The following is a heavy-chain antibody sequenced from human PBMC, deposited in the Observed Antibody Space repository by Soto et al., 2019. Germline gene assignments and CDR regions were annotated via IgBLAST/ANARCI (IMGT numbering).Heavy chain of an antibody. CDR3: ARARATIAAAAIFDC. CDR2: IYHGGGA. Sequence: SETLSLTCAVSGGSISTENWWSWVRQPPGKGLEWIGEIYHGGGARYNPSLRRRVTISVDKSKNQFSLKLTSVTAADTAVYYCARARATIAAAAIFDCWGQGTLVTVSS. D-gene: IGHD6-13*01. V-gene: IGHV4-4*02. CDR1: GGSISTENW. J-gene: IGHJ4*02.